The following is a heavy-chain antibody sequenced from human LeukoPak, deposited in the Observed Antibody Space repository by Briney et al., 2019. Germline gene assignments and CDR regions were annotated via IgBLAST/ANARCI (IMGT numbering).Heavy chain of an antibody. D-gene: IGHD4-17*01. V-gene: IGHV1-2*02. CDR3: ARFPVTLRGFDY. Sequence: GASVKVSCKASGYAFTGYYMHWVRQAPGQGLEWMGWINPNSGGTNYAQKFQGRVTMTRDTSISTAYMELSRLRSDDTAVYYCARFPVTLRGFDYWGQGTLVTVSS. CDR2: INPNSGGT. J-gene: IGHJ4*02. CDR1: GYAFTGYY.